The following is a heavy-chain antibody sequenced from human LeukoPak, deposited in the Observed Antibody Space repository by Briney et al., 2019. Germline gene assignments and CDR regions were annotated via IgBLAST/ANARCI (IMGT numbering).Heavy chain of an antibody. V-gene: IGHV4-4*07. J-gene: IGHJ2*01. CDR1: GGSISSYY. CDR3: ARDRYYYDSSGQRYFDL. D-gene: IGHD3-22*01. Sequence: SETLSLTCTVSGGSISSYYWSWLRQPAGKGLEWIGRIYTSGSTNYNPSLRSRVTMSVDTSKNQFSLKLSSVTAADTAVYYCARDRYYYDSSGQRYFDLWGRGTLVTVSS. CDR2: IYTSGST.